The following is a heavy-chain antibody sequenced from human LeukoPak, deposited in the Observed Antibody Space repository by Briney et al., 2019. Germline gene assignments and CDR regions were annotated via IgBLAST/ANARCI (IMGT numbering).Heavy chain of an antibody. V-gene: IGHV3-30*01. CDR3: ARERFDYSYGYQSLLQY. CDR2: ISYDGSNK. CDR1: GFTFSSYA. J-gene: IGHJ4*02. Sequence: PGGSLRLSCAASGFTFSSYAMHWVRQAPGKGLEGVAVISYDGSNKYYADSVKGRFTISRDNSKSTLYLQMNSLRAEDTAVYYCARERFDYSYGYQSLLQYWGQGTLVTVSS. D-gene: IGHD5-18*01.